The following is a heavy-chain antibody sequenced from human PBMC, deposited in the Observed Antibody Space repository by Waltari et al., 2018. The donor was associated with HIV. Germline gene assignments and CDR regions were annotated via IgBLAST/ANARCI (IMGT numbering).Heavy chain of an antibody. CDR1: GGSISSSSYY. D-gene: IGHD3-3*01. CDR3: ARDIFYYDFWSGRNYYYGMDV. J-gene: IGHJ6*02. V-gene: IGHV4-39*07. CDR2: IYYSGST. Sequence: QLQLQESGPGLVKPSETLSLTCTVSGGSISSSSYYWGWIRQPPGKGLGWIGSIYYSGSTYYNPSLKSRVTISVDTSKNQFSLKLSSVTAADTAVYYCARDIFYYDFWSGRNYYYGMDVWGQGTTVTVSS.